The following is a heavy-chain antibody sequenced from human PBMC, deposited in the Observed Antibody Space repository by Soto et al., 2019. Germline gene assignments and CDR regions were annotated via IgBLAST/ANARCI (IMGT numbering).Heavy chain of an antibody. CDR2: IYYSGST. V-gene: IGHV4-39*01. J-gene: IGHJ4*02. CDR1: GDSISSSISY. D-gene: IGHD2-2*02. Sequence: PSETLSLTCTVSGDSISSSISYWGWIRQPPGKGLEWIGSIYYSGSTYYNPSLKSRVTVSVDTSKNQFSLKLSSVTAADTAVYYCATIPATTILTDYWGQGTLVTVSS. CDR3: ATIPATTILTDY.